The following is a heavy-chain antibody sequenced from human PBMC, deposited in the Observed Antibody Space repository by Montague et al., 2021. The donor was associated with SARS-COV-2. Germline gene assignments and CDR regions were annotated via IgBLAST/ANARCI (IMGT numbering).Heavy chain of an antibody. Sequence: PVLAKPTQTLTLTCTFSGFSLSTSGMCVSWIRQPPGKALEWLARIDWDDDKYYSTSLKTRLTISEDTSKNQVVLTMTNMDPVDTATYYCARRTYDILTGYDDGMDVWGQGTTVTVSS. V-gene: IGHV2-70*11. CDR3: ARRTYDILTGYDDGMDV. J-gene: IGHJ6*02. CDR2: IDWDDDK. D-gene: IGHD3-9*01. CDR1: GFSLSTSGMC.